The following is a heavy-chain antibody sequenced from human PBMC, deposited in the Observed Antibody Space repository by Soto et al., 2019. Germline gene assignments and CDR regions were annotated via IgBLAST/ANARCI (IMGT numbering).Heavy chain of an antibody. CDR2: ISGSGGST. CDR1: GFTFSSYA. J-gene: IGHJ6*02. CDR3: AKNRLTVYYWSGMDV. D-gene: IGHD3-22*01. Sequence: EVQLLESGGGLVQPGGSLRLSCAASGFTFSSYAMSWVRQAPGKGLEWVSAISGSGGSTYYADSVKGRFTISRDNSKNTLYLQTNSLRAQDTAVYYCAKNRLTVYYWSGMDVWGQGTAVTVSS. V-gene: IGHV3-23*01.